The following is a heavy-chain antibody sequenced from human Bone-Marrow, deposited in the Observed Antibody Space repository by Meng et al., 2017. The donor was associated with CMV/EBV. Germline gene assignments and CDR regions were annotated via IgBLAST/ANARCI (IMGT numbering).Heavy chain of an antibody. V-gene: IGHV1-69*05. J-gene: IGHJ5*02. Sequence: RRSALGWVRQAPRPGVEGMDEYNPIFSTAINAQKLQGRVTITKDESTSTAYAELGGLRSEGRAVYCCARDEYFRFDPWGQGTLVTVSS. D-gene: IGHD6-6*01. CDR3: ARDEYFRFDP. CDR1: RRSA. CDR2: YNPIFSTA.